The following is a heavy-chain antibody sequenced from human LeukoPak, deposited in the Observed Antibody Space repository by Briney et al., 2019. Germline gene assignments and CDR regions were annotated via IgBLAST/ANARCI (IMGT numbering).Heavy chain of an antibody. Sequence: GGSLRLSCAASGVTFSSYSMNWGRQAPGKGLEWVSSISSSSSYIYYADSVKGGFTISRDNAKNSLYLQMNSLRAEDTAVYYCARDRTKSPAAPPFFDYWGQGTLVTVSS. J-gene: IGHJ4*02. V-gene: IGHV3-21*01. CDR3: ARDRTKSPAAPPFFDY. CDR1: GVTFSSYS. CDR2: ISSSSSYI. D-gene: IGHD2-2*01.